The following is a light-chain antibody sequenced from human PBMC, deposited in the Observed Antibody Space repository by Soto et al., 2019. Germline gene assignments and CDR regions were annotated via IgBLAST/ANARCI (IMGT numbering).Light chain of an antibody. V-gene: IGLV2-14*01. CDR2: DVN. J-gene: IGLJ1*01. CDR1: SSDVGGYNY. Sequence: QSALTQPASVSGSPGQSITISCTGASSDVGGYNYVSWYQQRPDEAPKLMIYDVNNRPSGVSNRFSGSKSGNTASLTISGLQAEDEADYYGSSYTSSITYVFGTGTKVTVL. CDR3: SSYTSSITYV.